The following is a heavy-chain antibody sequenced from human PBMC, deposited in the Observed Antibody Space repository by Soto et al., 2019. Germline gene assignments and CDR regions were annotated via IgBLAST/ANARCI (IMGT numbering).Heavy chain of an antibody. J-gene: IGHJ6*02. Sequence: GGSLRLSCAASGFTFSSYAMSWVRQAPGKGLEWVSAISTSGGSTFYADSVKGRFTISRDNFKNTLYLQMNSLRAEDTAVYYCARRKRYCSSTSCYHYYYYGMDVWGQGTTVTVSS. CDR3: ARRKRYCSSTSCYHYYYYGMDV. CDR2: ISTSGGST. CDR1: GFTFSSYA. D-gene: IGHD2-2*01. V-gene: IGHV3-23*01.